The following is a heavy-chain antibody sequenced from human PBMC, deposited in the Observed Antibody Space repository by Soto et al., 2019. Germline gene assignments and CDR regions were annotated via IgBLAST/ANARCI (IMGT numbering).Heavy chain of an antibody. CDR2: ISGTSDSI. CDR1: GFTFSDYY. Sequence: PGGSLRLSCAASGFTFSDYYMTWIRQVPGKGLEWVAYISGTSDSIPYADSVKGRFTISRDNARNSLYLQMNSLRVKDTAVYYCARVAVVAAAGTSDYWGQGTLVTVSS. D-gene: IGHD6-13*01. J-gene: IGHJ4*02. CDR3: ARVAVVAAAGTSDY. V-gene: IGHV3-11*06.